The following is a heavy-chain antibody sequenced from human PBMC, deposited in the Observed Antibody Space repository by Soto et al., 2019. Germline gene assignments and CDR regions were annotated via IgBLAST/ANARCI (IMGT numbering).Heavy chain of an antibody. V-gene: IGHV3-74*01. CDR2: INSDGSST. Sequence: EVQLVESGGGLVQPGGSLRLSCAASGFTFSSYWMHWVRQAPGKGLVWVSRINSDGSSTSYVDSVKGRFTISRDNATNTLYMRRSSVRAEDTAVYYCARGGSRSGYFDLWGRGTLVTVSS. J-gene: IGHJ2*01. D-gene: IGHD1-26*01. CDR1: GFTFSSYW. CDR3: ARGGSRSGYFDL.